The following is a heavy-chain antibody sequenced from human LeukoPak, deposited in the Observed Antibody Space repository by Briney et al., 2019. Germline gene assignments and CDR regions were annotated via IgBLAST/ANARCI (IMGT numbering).Heavy chain of an antibody. J-gene: IGHJ2*01. CDR2: IKQNGSEK. Sequence: GGSLRLSCVASGFTFSTYWMSWVRRAPGKGLEWVANIKQNGSEKYYVDSMKGRFTISRDNARNSLYLQMDSLRAEDTAVYYCARGPYWYFDLWGRGTLVTVSS. V-gene: IGHV3-7*05. CDR3: ARGPYWYFDL. CDR1: GFTFSTYW.